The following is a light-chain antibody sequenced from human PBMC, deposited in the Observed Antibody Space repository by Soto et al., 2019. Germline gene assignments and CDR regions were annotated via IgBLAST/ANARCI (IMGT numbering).Light chain of an antibody. CDR2: DVS. CDR1: SSDVGGYKF. CDR3: CSYTSSSTYV. Sequence: QSVLTQPASVSGSPGQSITISCTGTSSDVGGYKFVSWYQQHPGRAPKVIISDVSHRPSGVSNRFSGSKSGNTASLTISGLQAEDAAEYYGCSYTSSSTYVFGPGTKRTVL. J-gene: IGLJ1*01. V-gene: IGLV2-14*01.